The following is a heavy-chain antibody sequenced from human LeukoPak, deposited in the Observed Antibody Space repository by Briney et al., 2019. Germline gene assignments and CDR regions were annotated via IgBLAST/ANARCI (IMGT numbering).Heavy chain of an antibody. CDR2: ISSSNSYI. CDR1: GFTYSSYS. V-gene: IGHV3-21*01. Sequence: GGSLRLSCAASGFTYSSYSMNWVRQAPGKGLEWVSSISSSNSYIYNADSVKGRFTISRDNAKNSLYLQMNSLRAEDTAVYYCARDQGLLVVAGRFGYWGQGTLVTVSS. D-gene: IGHD6-19*01. J-gene: IGHJ4*02. CDR3: ARDQGLLVVAGRFGY.